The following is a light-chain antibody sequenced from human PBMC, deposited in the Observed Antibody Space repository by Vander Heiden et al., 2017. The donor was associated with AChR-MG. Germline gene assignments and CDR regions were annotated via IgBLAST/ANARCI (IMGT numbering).Light chain of an antibody. Sequence: QSALTHPASVSGSPGQSLTISCPGTSSNVGGYNYVSWYQQHPGKAPKLMIYDVSKRPSGVSNRFSGSKSGNTASLTISGLQAEDEADYYCSSYTSSSTWVFGGGTKLTVL. J-gene: IGLJ3*02. V-gene: IGLV2-14*01. CDR3: SSYTSSSTWV. CDR2: DVS. CDR1: SSNVGGYNY.